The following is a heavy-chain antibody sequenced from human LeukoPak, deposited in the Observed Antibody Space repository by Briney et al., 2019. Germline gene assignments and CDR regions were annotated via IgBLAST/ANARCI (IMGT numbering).Heavy chain of an antibody. V-gene: IGHV4-34*01. CDR1: GGSFSGYY. Sequence: ASETLSLTCAVYGGSFSGYYWSWIRQPPGKGLEWRGEINHSGSTNYNPSLKSRVTISVDTSKNQFSLKLSSVTAADTAVYYCARVPRYNWNYEVWGKGTTVTVSS. J-gene: IGHJ6*04. CDR2: INHSGST. CDR3: ARVPRYNWNYEV. D-gene: IGHD1-7*01.